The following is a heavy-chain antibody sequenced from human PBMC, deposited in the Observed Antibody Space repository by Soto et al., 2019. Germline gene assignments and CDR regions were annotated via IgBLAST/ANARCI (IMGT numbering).Heavy chain of an antibody. CDR2: INTDGSNT. V-gene: IGHV3-74*01. CDR3: VRGGGNSVWYSAFDI. Sequence: EVQLVESGGGLVQPGGSLRLSCAATGFTFSGYWVHWIRQAPGKGLVWVSRINTDGSNTDYADSVKGRFTISRDNAKNTLYLQMNSLRAEDTAVYYCVRGGGNSVWYSAFDIWGQGTMVTVSS. J-gene: IGHJ3*02. CDR1: GFTFSGYW. D-gene: IGHD6-19*01.